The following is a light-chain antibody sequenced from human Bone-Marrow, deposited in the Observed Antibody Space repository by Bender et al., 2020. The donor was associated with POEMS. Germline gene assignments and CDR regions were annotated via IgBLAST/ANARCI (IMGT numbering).Light chain of an antibody. J-gene: IGLJ3*02. CDR1: SSKFGSYP. V-gene: IGLV1-44*01. CDR2: NNS. Sequence: QSVLTQPPSASGTPGQRVTISCSGSSSKFGSYPVNWYQQLPGAAPKLVIFNNSQRPSGVPDRFSGSNSGTSASLAISGLLSDDEADFYCATWDDSVSGWVFGGGAKLTVL. CDR3: ATWDDSVSGWV.